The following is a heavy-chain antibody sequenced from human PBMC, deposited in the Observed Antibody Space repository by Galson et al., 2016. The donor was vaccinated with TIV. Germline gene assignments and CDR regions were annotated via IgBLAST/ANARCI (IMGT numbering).Heavy chain of an antibody. CDR1: GFTFGDYG. Sequence: SLRLSCAASGFTFGDYGMSWVRQVPGKGLEWVSGINWNGGKTSYADSVKGRFTISRDNAKNSLYLQMNSLRGEDTALYYCAREGMVGRDYFYFYMDVWGKGTTVTVSS. CDR2: INWNGGKT. D-gene: IGHD2-15*01. CDR3: AREGMVGRDYFYFYMDV. J-gene: IGHJ6*03. V-gene: IGHV3-20*04.